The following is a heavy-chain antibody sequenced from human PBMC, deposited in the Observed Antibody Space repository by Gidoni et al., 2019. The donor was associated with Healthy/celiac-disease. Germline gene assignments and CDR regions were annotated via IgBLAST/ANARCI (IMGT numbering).Heavy chain of an antibody. CDR1: GFTFSSYA. V-gene: IGHV3-30-3*01. CDR2: ISYDGSNK. J-gene: IGHJ6*02. Sequence: QVQLVEFGGGVVQPGRSLRRSCAASGFTFSSYAMHWVRQAPGKGLEWVAGISYDGSNKYYADSVKGRFTISRDNSKNTLYLQMNSLRAEDTAVYYCARESWRAAEYYYYGMDVWGQGTTVTVSS. CDR3: ARESWRAAEYYYYGMDV. D-gene: IGHD6-13*01.